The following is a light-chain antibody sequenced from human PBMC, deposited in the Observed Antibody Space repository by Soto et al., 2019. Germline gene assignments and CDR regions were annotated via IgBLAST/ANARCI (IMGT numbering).Light chain of an antibody. CDR1: SSDVGNYNY. CDR3: SSYTSSGTLV. V-gene: IGLV2-14*01. CDR2: EVS. J-gene: IGLJ7*01. Sequence: QSALTQPASVSGSPGQSITISCTGTSSDVGNYNYVSWYQHYPGKAPRLIIYEVSNRPSGVSDRFSGSKSGNTASLTISGLQAEDEADYYCSSYTSSGTLVFGGGTQLTVL.